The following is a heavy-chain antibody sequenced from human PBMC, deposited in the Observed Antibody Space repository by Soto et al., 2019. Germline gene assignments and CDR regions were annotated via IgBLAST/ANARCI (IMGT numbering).Heavy chain of an antibody. D-gene: IGHD3-3*01. CDR2: IIPIFGTA. V-gene: IGHV1-69*01. CDR3: ARDPKTSYDFWSGPTENWFDP. Sequence: QVQLVQSGAEVKKPGSLVKVSCKASGGTFSSYAISWVRQAPGQGLEWMGGIIPIFGTANYAQKFQGRVTITADESTSTAYMELSSLRSEDTAVYYCARDPKTSYDFWSGPTENWFDPWGQGTLVTVSS. J-gene: IGHJ5*02. CDR1: GGTFSSYA.